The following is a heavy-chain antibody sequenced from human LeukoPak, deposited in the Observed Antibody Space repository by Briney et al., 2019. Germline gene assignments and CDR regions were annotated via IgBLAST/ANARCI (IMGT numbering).Heavy chain of an antibody. V-gene: IGHV4-61*02. D-gene: IGHD6-19*01. J-gene: IGHJ6*03. CDR3: ARDRAYSSDYYYYYYMDV. CDR2: IYTSGST. CDR1: GGSISSGSYY. Sequence: SQTLSLTCTVSGGSISSGSYYWSWIRQPAGKGLEWIGRIYTSGSTNYNPSLKSRVTISVDTSKNQFSLKLSSVTAADTAVYYCARDRAYSSDYYYYYYMDVWGKGTTVTVSS.